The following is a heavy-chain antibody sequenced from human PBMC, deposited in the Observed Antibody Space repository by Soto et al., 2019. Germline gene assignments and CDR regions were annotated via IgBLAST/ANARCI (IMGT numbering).Heavy chain of an antibody. CDR1: GFTVSSNY. J-gene: IGHJ5*02. V-gene: IGHV3-53*01. CDR3: ARVGRLQYHINWFDP. D-gene: IGHD4-4*01. CDR2: IYSGGST. Sequence: GGSLRLSCAASGFTVSSNYMSWVRQAPGKGLEWVSVIYSGGSTYYADSVKGRVTISRDNSKNTLYLQMNSLRAEDTAVYYCARVGRLQYHINWFDPWGQGTLVTVSS.